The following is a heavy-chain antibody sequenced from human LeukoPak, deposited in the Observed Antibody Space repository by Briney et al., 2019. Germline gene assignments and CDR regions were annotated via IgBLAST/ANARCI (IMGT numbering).Heavy chain of an antibody. V-gene: IGHV3-23*01. D-gene: IGHD3-22*01. J-gene: IGHJ4*02. CDR3: AKEMYYYESSGYCDY. CDR1: GFTFRSYA. Sequence: PGGSLRLSCAASGFTFRSYAMSWVRQAPGKGLEWVSVISGSGGSTYYADSVKGRFTISRDNSKNTLYLQMNSLRAEDTAVYYCAKEMYYYESSGYCDYWGQGTLVTVSS. CDR2: ISGSGGST.